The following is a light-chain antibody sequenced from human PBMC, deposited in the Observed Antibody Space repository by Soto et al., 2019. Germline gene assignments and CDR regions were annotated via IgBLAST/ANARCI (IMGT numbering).Light chain of an antibody. CDR1: SGHSTYI. J-gene: IGLJ2*01. Sequence: QSVLTQSSSASASLGSSVKLTCTLSSGHSTYIIAWHQQQPVNAPRYLMKLEGSGSDNKGSVIPHRFSGSSSGDDLYLTISRLQFEDEADYYCETWDTNVVVFGGGTKLTVL. CDR3: ETWDTNVVV. V-gene: IGLV4-60*02. CDR2: LEGSGSD.